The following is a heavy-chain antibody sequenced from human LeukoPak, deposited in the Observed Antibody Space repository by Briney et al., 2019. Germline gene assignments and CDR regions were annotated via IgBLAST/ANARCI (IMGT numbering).Heavy chain of an antibody. CDR2: INPSGGST. V-gene: IGHV1-46*01. J-gene: IGHJ4*02. D-gene: IGHD6-13*01. CDR3: AGAAAVSGFDY. Sequence: ASVKVSCKASGYTFTSYYMHWVRQAPGQGLEWMGIINPSGGSTSHAQKFQGRVTMTRDTSTSTVYMELSSLRSEDTAVYYCAGAAAVSGFDYWGQGTLVTVSS. CDR1: GYTFTSYY.